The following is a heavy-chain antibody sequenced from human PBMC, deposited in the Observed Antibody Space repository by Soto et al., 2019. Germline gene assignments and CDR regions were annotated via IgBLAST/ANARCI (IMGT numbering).Heavy chain of an antibody. D-gene: IGHD2-2*01. V-gene: IGHV1-2*02. Sequence: ASVKVSCKASGYTFTGYYMHWVRQAPGQGLEWMGWISPDSGGTNYAQKFQGRVTMTRDTSITTAYMELSSLRSDDTAVYFCARDSGYCTSTSCYYFDSWGQGSQVTVSS. CDR2: ISPDSGGT. CDR3: ARDSGYCTSTSCYYFDS. J-gene: IGHJ4*02. CDR1: GYTFTGYY.